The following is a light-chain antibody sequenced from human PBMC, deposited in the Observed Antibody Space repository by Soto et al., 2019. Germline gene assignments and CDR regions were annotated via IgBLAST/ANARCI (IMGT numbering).Light chain of an antibody. CDR2: AAS. CDR1: QSVTTY. Sequence: EIVLTQSPATLSLSAGERATLSCRTSQSVTTYLAWYQQKPGQAPGLLIYAASNWATGIPDRFSGSGSGTDFTLTISGLEPEDFAVYYCQHSGDFRWTFGQGTKVDIK. CDR3: QHSGDFRWT. J-gene: IGKJ1*01. V-gene: IGKV3D-20*02.